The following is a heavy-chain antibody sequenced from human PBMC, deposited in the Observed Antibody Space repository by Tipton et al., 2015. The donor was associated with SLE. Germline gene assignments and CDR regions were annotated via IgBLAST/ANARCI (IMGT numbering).Heavy chain of an antibody. CDR1: GYTFTDYY. V-gene: IGHV1-2*06. CDR2: INPNSGDT. CDR3: ARAKWEPDY. D-gene: IGHD1-26*01. J-gene: IGHJ4*02. Sequence: QLVQSGAEVKKPGASVKVSCKASGYTFTDYYMNWVRQAPGQGLEWVGRINPNSGDTNYAQRFQGRVTMTSDTSVTSAYMELSSLTSEDTAVYYCARAKWEPDYWGQGTLVSVSS.